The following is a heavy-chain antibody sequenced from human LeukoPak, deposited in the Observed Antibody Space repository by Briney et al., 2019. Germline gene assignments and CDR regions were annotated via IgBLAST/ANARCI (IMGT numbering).Heavy chain of an antibody. CDR2: IYYSGST. V-gene: IGHV4-59*12. D-gene: IGHD2-21*02. CDR1: GGSISSYY. CDR3: ARTSYCGGDCRSSYYYYGMDV. J-gene: IGHJ6*02. Sequence: SETLSLTCTVSGGSISSYYWSWIRQPPGKGLEWIGYIYYSGSTNYNPSLKSRVTMSVDTSKNQFSLKLSSVTAADTAVYYCARTSYCGGDCRSSYYYYGMDVWGQGTTVTVSS.